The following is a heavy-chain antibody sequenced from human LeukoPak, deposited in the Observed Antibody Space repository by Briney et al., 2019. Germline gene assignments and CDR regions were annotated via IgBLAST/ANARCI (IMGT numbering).Heavy chain of an antibody. CDR1: GGSLSTINW. J-gene: IGHJ4*02. Sequence: SGTPSLTCAVSGGSLSTINWWSWVRQPPGKGLEWIGEIYHSGSTNYNPSLKSRVTISIDKSKNQFSLKLSSVTAADTAFYCCARSIVGTRAIDYWGQGTLVTVSS. CDR3: ARSIVGTRAIDY. V-gene: IGHV4-4*01. CDR2: IYHSGST. D-gene: IGHD1-26*01.